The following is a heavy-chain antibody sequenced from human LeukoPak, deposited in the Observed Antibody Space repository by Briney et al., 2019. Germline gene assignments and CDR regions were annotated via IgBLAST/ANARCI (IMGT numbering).Heavy chain of an antibody. V-gene: IGHV1-46*01. CDR1: GYTFTSYY. CDR2: INPSGGST. J-gene: IGHJ6*02. Sequence: ASVKVSCKASGYTFTSYYMHWVRQAPGQGLEWMGIINPSGGSTSYAQKFQGRVTMTRDTSTSTVYMELSSLRSEDTAVYYCALPESDTDYYYYYGMDVWGQGTTVTVSS. CDR3: ALPESDTDYYYYYGMDV. D-gene: IGHD2-2*02.